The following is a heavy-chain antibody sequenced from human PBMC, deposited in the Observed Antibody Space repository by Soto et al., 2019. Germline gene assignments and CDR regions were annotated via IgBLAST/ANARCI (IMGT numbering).Heavy chain of an antibody. CDR1: GFTFSSYW. Sequence: EVQLVESGGGLVQPGGSLRLSCAASGFTFSSYWMNWVRQAPGKGLEWVANIKQDGSEKYYVDSVKGRFIISRDNAKKSLNLQMNSLRVEDTAVYYCARDRLALAAGRSDAFDIWGQGTMVTVSS. J-gene: IGHJ3*02. CDR2: IKQDGSEK. V-gene: IGHV3-7*01. CDR3: ARDRLALAAGRSDAFDI. D-gene: IGHD6-13*01.